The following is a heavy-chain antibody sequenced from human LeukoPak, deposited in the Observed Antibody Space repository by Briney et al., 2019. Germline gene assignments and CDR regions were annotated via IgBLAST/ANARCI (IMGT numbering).Heavy chain of an antibody. CDR3: ARAVRGLRYNYFDY. CDR2: ISAYNGNT. CDR1: GYTFTNYG. J-gene: IGHJ4*02. Sequence: ASVKVSCKASGYTFTNYGISWVRQAPGQGLEWMGWISAYNGNTNYAQKLQGRVTMTTGTSTSTAYMELRSLRSDDTAVYYCARAVRGLRYNYFDYWGQGTLVTVSS. V-gene: IGHV1-18*01. D-gene: IGHD5-12*01.